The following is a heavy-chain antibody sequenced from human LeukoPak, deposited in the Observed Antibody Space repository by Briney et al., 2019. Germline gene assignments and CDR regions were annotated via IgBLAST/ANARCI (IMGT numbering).Heavy chain of an antibody. Sequence: PGGSLRLSCAASGFAFSNFAMHWVRQAPGKGLEWVALISYDGNRQFYADSVKGRFTISRDNSKNTLFLQMNSLRAEDTAVYFCASDADWFESIQYYFENWGQGTLVTVSS. D-gene: IGHD3-10*01. J-gene: IGHJ4*02. CDR1: GFAFSNFA. CDR2: ISYDGNRQ. V-gene: IGHV3-30*04. CDR3: ASDADWFESIQYYFEN.